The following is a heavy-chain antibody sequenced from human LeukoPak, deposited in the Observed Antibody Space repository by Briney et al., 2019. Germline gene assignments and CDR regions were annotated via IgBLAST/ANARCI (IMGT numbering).Heavy chain of an antibody. CDR3: AKDVHPQHYENWFDP. Sequence: GGSLRLSCAASGFTFSSYAMSWVRQAPGKGLEWVSAISGSGGSTYYADSVKGRFTISRDNSKNTLYLQMNSLRAEDTAVYYCAKDVHPQHYENWFDPWGQGTLVTVSS. D-gene: IGHD3-3*01. V-gene: IGHV3-23*01. CDR1: GFTFSSYA. J-gene: IGHJ5*02. CDR2: ISGSGGST.